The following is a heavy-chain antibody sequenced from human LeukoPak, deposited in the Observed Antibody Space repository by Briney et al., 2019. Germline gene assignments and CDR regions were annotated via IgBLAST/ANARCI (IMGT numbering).Heavy chain of an antibody. V-gene: IGHV4-39*01. CDR2: IYHSGST. J-gene: IGHJ5*02. CDR1: GGSISSGSYY. D-gene: IGHD2-21*02. Sequence: SETLSLTCSVSGGSISSGSYYWSWIRQPPGKGLEWIGSIYHSGSTYYNPSLKSRVTISVDTSKNQFSLKLSSVTAADTAVYYCARHVASDCGADCPFNWFDPWGQGTLVTVSS. CDR3: ARHVASDCGADCPFNWFDP.